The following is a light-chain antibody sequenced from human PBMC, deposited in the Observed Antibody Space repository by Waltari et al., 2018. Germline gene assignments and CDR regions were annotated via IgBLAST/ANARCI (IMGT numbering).Light chain of an antibody. CDR1: SSNIGSNY. CDR2: RNN. J-gene: IGLJ2*01. Sequence: QSVLTQPPSASGTPGQRVTISCSGSSSNIGSNYVYWYQQLPGTAPKLLIYRNNQQPSRLPDRFSGSKSGTSASLAMRGLRSEDETDYYCAAWYVGLSGRLFGGVTKLTGL. V-gene: IGLV1-47*01. CDR3: AAWYVGLSGRL.